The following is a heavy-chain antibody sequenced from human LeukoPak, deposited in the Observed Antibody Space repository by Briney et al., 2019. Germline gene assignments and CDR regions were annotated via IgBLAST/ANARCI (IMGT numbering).Heavy chain of an antibody. CDR2: IHYSGSI. V-gene: IGHV4-59*01. Sequence: SETLSLTCTVSGGSISSYYWSWIRQPPGKGLEWIAYIHYSGSINYNPSLRSRVIIIADTSKNQFSLKLSSVTAADTAVYYCASYSGDYSLQYWGQGTLVTVS. D-gene: IGHD1-26*01. J-gene: IGHJ1*01. CDR1: GGSISSYY. CDR3: ASYSGDYSLQY.